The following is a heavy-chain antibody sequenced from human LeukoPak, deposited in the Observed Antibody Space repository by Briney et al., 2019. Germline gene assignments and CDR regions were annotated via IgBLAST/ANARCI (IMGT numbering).Heavy chain of an antibody. CDR2: IWYDGSNK. D-gene: IGHD6-6*01. CDR3: ARDRRQLEDGWFDP. V-gene: IGHV3-33*01. CDR1: GFTFSSYG. J-gene: IGHJ5*02. Sequence: GGSLRLSCAASGFTFSSYGMHWVRQAPGKGLEWVAVIWYDGSNKYYGDSVKGRFTISRDNSKNTLYLQMNSLRAEDTAVYYCARDRRQLEDGWFDPWGQGTLVTVSS.